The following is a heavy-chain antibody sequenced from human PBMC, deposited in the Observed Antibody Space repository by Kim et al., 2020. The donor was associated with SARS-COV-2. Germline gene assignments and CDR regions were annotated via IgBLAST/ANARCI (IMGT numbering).Heavy chain of an antibody. V-gene: IGHV3-74*01. Sequence: FTISRDNAKNTLYLQMNSLRAEDTAVYYCARELIVVVPAAMNYYYGMDVWGQGTTVTVSS. J-gene: IGHJ6*02. D-gene: IGHD2-2*01. CDR3: ARELIVVVPAAMNYYYGMDV.